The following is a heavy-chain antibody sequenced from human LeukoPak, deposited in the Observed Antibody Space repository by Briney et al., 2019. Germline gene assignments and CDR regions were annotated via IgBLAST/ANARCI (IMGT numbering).Heavy chain of an antibody. CDR3: ARPTSSGSINS. J-gene: IGHJ4*02. Sequence: GGSLRLSCAASGVTFNDYDMHWVRQAPGKGLEWVSFITGSGGTTSYADSVKGRFTIPKDSAKHSLFLQMNSLRAEDTAVYYCARPTSSGSINSWGQGTLVTVSS. V-gene: IGHV3-48*01. CDR2: ITGSGGTT. CDR1: GVTFNDYD. D-gene: IGHD6-19*01.